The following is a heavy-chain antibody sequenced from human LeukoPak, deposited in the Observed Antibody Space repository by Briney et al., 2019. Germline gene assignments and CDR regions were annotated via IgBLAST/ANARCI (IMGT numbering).Heavy chain of an antibody. CDR2: IYTSAST. D-gene: IGHD1-1*01. J-gene: IGHJ4*02. Sequence: PSETLSLTCTVSGGSISSYYWSWIRQPAGKGLEGIGRIYTSASTNYNPSLKSRVTISVDTSKNQFSLKLSSVTAADTAVYYCARVANWKYYFDYWGQGTLVTVSS. V-gene: IGHV4-4*07. CDR1: GGSISSYY. CDR3: ARVANWKYYFDY.